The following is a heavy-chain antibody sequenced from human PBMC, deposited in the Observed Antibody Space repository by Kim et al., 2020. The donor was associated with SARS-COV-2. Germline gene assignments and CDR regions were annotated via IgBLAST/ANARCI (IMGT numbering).Heavy chain of an antibody. V-gene: IGHV4-59*08. D-gene: IGHD3-22*01. CDR1: GGSISSYY. CDR2: IYYSGST. J-gene: IGHJ4*02. CDR3: ARYGSSGYYLHSYYFDY. Sequence: SETLSLTCTVSGGSISSYYWSWIRQPPGKGLEWIGYIYYSGSTNYNPSLKSRVTISVDTSKNQFSLKLSSVTAADTAVYYCARYGSSGYYLHSYYFDYWGQGTLVTVSS.